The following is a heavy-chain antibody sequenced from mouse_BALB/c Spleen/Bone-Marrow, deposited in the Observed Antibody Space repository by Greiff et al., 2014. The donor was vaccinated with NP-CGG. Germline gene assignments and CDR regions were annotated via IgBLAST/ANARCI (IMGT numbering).Heavy chain of an antibody. V-gene: IGHV1S56*01. CDR3: AIYYDYSWYFDV. D-gene: IGHD2-4*01. CDR2: IYPGDGST. J-gene: IGHJ1*01. Sequence: QVQLQQSGPELVKPGASVKMSCKASGYTFTSYYIHWVKQSPGQGLEWIGWIYPGDGSTKYNEKFKGKTTLTADKSSSTAYMLLSSLTSEDSAIYFCAIYYDYSWYFDVWGAGTTVTVPS. CDR1: GYTFTSYY.